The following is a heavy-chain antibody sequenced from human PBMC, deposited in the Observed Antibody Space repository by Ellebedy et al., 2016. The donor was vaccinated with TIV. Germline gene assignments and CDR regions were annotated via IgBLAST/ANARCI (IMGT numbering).Heavy chain of an antibody. CDR1: GFTFSSYG. CDR2: ISYDGSNK. J-gene: IGHJ6*02. CDR3: AKDQLYCSSTSCSLYYYYGMDV. V-gene: IGHV3-30*18. D-gene: IGHD2-2*01. Sequence: GGSLRLSXAASGFTFSSYGMHWVRQAPGKGLEWVAVISYDGSNKYYADSVKGRFTISRDNSKNTLYLQMNSLRAEDTAVYYCAKDQLYCSSTSCSLYYYYGMDVWGQGTTVTVSS.